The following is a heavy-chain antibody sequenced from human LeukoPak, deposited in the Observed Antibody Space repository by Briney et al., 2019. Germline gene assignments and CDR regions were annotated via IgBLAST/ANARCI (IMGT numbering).Heavy chain of an antibody. CDR2: IYSNGST. D-gene: IGHD6-13*01. Sequence: SETLSLTCTVSGGSISTYYWGWIRQPAGKGLEWIGRIYSNGSTNYNPSLKSRVTMSVDTSKNQFSLKLSSVTAADTAVYYCARGVYIAAAQYGYWGQGTLVTVSS. V-gene: IGHV4-4*07. CDR3: ARGVYIAAAQYGY. J-gene: IGHJ4*02. CDR1: GGSISTYY.